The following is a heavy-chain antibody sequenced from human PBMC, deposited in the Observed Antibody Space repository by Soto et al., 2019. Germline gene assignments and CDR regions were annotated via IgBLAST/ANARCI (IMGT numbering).Heavy chain of an antibody. Sequence: EVQLVESGGGLTQPGGSLRLSCAASGFSVSNNYMTWVRQAPGKGLEWVSGIYTDGSAYNADSVKGRFSISRDSSKNTVYLQMDSLRAEDTAVYYCARRDYSINADFWGQGTLVTISS. J-gene: IGHJ4*02. D-gene: IGHD2-8*01. CDR2: IYTDGSA. V-gene: IGHV3-53*01. CDR3: ARRDYSINADF. CDR1: GFSVSNNY.